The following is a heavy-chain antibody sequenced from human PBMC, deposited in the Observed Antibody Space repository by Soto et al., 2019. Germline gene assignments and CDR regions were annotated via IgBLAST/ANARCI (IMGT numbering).Heavy chain of an antibody. J-gene: IGHJ4*02. D-gene: IGHD3-3*01. CDR1: GYTFTSYG. CDR3: ARAKLIRFLEWLSGDFDY. V-gene: IGHV1-18*01. Sequence: GASVKVSCKASGYTFTSYGISWVRQAPGQGLEWMGWISAYNGNTNYAQKLQGRVTMTTDTSTSTAYMELRSLRSDDTAVYYCARAKLIRFLEWLSGDFDYWGQGTLVTVSS. CDR2: ISAYNGNT.